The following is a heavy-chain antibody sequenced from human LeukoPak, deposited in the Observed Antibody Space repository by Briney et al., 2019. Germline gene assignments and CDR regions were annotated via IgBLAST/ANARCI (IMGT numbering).Heavy chain of an antibody. CDR1: GCNFGGYA. D-gene: IGHD3-9*01. V-gene: IGHV3-9*01. J-gene: IGHJ4*02. Sequence: PGRSLRLSCAASGCNFGGYAMHWVRQAPGKGVEGVCGISWNGDYIDYADSVKGRFTISRDHANNSLYLQMTSLNTDDTAFYFCAKDGGAGCSDDWCPPDSWGQGTLVTVSS. CDR2: ISWNGDYI. CDR3: AKDGGAGCSDDWCPPDS.